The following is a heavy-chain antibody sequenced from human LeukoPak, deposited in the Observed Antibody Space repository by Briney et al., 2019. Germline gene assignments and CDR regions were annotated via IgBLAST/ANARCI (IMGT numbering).Heavy chain of an antibody. V-gene: IGHV3-11*01. CDR1: GFTFSDYY. J-gene: IGHJ4*02. CDR2: ISSSGSTI. D-gene: IGHD3-10*01. CDR3: AKGGAVRGVQSGRFDD. Sequence: GGSLRLSCAASGFTFSDYYMSWIRQAPGKGLEWVSYISSSGSTIYYADSVKGRFTISRDNSRNTPFLQMNSLTAEDTAAYYCAKGGAVRGVQSGRFDDWGQGTLVTVSS.